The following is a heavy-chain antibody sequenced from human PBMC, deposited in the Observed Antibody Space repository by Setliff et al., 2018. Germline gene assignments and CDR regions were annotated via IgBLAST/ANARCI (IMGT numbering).Heavy chain of an antibody. CDR1: GGSISSSNYY. CDR2: INYRGST. J-gene: IGHJ6*03. V-gene: IGHV4-39*07. CDR3: AREDGPNYYYYYMDI. Sequence: PSETLSLTCSVSGGSISSSNYYWGWIRQSPGKGLEWIGSINYRGSTYDNPSLKSRVTISVDTSKNQFSLKLSAVTAADTAVYFCAREDGPNYYYYYMDIWGKGTTVTVSS. D-gene: IGHD2-8*01.